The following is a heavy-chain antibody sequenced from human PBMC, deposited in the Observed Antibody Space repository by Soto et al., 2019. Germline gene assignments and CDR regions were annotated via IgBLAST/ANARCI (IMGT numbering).Heavy chain of an antibody. CDR1: GYTFTGYY. Sequence: ASVKVSCKASGYTFTGYYIHWVRQAPGQGLEWMGWINPNSGGTNYAQKFKGWVSMTKDTSINTVYMELSRLRSDDTAVYYCARGSHSVKYRPSNAFDIWGEGTMVTVSS. V-gene: IGHV1-2*04. CDR2: INPNSGGT. D-gene: IGHD2-21*01. J-gene: IGHJ3*02. CDR3: ARGSHSVKYRPSNAFDI.